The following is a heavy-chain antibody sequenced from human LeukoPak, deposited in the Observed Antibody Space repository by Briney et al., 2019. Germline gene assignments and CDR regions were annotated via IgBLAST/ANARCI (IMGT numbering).Heavy chain of an antibody. CDR1: GGSISSYY. CDR3: ARHVRDYDILTGYYTSWFDP. D-gene: IGHD3-9*01. CDR2: IYYSGST. V-gene: IGHV4-59*08. J-gene: IGHJ5*02. Sequence: PSETLSLTCTVSGGSISSYYWSWIRQPPGKGLEWIGCIYYSGSTNYNPSLKSRVTISVDTSKNQFSLKLSSVTAADTAVYYCARHVRDYDILTGYYTSWFDPWGQGTLVTVSS.